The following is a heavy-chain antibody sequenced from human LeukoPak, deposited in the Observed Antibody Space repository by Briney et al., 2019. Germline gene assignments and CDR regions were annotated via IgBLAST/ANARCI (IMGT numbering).Heavy chain of an antibody. D-gene: IGHD6-19*01. J-gene: IGHJ4*02. CDR2: IWYDGKTK. CDR1: GFIFSNYG. V-gene: IGHV3-33*01. Sequence: GGSLRLSCKASGFIFSNYGMHWVRQAPGKGLEWVALIWYDGKTKFHADSVKGRFTISRDNSGNTLFLQMSSLRVEDTAIYYCAREWGRIAVAGGPGYWGQGALVTVSS. CDR3: AREWGRIAVAGGPGY.